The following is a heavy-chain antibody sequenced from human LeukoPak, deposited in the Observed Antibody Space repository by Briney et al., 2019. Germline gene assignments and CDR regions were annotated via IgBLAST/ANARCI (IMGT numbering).Heavy chain of an antibody. Sequence: SETLSLTRTVSGGSISSTSYYWGWIRQHPGKGLEWIGYIYYSGSTYYNPSLKSRVTISVDTSKNQFSLKLSSVTAADTAIYYCARTWIQLLTPDFDLWGQETLVTVSS. D-gene: IGHD5-18*01. J-gene: IGHJ4*02. CDR1: GGSISSTSYY. CDR3: ARTWIQLLTPDFDL. V-gene: IGHV4-31*03. CDR2: IYYSGST.